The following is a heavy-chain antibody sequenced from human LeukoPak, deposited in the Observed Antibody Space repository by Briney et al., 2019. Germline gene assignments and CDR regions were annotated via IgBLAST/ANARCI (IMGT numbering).Heavy chain of an antibody. CDR3: VKKMGTSSGFAVPPMLGDF. V-gene: IGHV3-53*01. CDR2: ITNDGDT. D-gene: IGHD1-26*01. J-gene: IGHJ3*01. CDR1: GFTVSSNY. Sequence: QPGGSLRLSCAASGFTVSSNYMNWVRQAPGKGLEWVSAITNDGDTYYADSVKGRFTISRDNSKNTLYLQMNSLRAEDTAVYYCVKKMGTSSGFAVPPMLGDFWGQGTMVTVSS.